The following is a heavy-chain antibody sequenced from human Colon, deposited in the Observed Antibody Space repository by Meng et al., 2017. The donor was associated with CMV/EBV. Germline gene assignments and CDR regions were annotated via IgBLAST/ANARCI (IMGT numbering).Heavy chain of an antibody. CDR3: AKLNAFTLKRSFFFEY. CDR1: GFNVNVNY. Sequence: GESLKISCAASGFNVNVNYMTWVRQAPGKGLEWVSVIYSGGDAYYADSVQGRFTLSRDNSKNTVYLQMNNLRAEDTAVYYCAKLNAFTLKRSFFFEYWGQGTLVTVSS. V-gene: IGHV3-66*04. D-gene: IGHD3-16*01. J-gene: IGHJ4*02. CDR2: IYSGGDA.